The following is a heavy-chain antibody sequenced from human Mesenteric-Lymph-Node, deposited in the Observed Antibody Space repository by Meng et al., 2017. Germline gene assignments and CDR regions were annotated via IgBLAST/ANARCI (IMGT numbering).Heavy chain of an antibody. Sequence: QVQLQQWGAGRLKPSETLSLTCAVQGGSFSGSYWSWIRQPPGKGLEWIGEINHSGSTNYNPSLKSRVTISVDTSKNQFSLKLSSVTAADTAVYYCARGGGNSWYIDYWGQGTLVTVSS. J-gene: IGHJ4*02. D-gene: IGHD6-13*01. CDR2: INHSGST. V-gene: IGHV4-34*01. CDR1: GGSFSGSY. CDR3: ARGGGNSWYIDY.